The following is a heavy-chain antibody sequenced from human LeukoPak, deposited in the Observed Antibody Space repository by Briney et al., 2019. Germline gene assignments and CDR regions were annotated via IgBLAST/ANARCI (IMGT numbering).Heavy chain of an antibody. V-gene: IGHV1-2*02. J-gene: IGHJ4*02. CDR2: INPNSGDT. CDR1: GYTFTAYY. D-gene: IGHD5-18*01. Sequence: ASVKVSCKASGYTFTAYYMHWVRQAPGQGLEWMGWINPNSGDTRYAQRFQGRVTMTRDTSISTAYMGLSRLRSDDTAVYYCTTSWIQVYYFDYWGQGTLVTVSS. CDR3: TTSWIQVYYFDY.